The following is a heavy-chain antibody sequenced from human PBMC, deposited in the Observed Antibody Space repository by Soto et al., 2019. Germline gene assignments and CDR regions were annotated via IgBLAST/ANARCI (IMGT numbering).Heavy chain of an antibody. D-gene: IGHD1-26*01. Sequence: QVQLQESGPGLVKPSETLSLTCTVSGGSISSYYWSWIRQPPGKGLEWIGYIYYSGSTNYNPSLKGRVTRSVDTAKNQFSLKLSSVTAADTAVYYCARIVGATGAWFDPWGQGTLVTDSS. CDR2: IYYSGST. V-gene: IGHV4-59*01. CDR3: ARIVGATGAWFDP. CDR1: GGSISSYY. J-gene: IGHJ5*02.